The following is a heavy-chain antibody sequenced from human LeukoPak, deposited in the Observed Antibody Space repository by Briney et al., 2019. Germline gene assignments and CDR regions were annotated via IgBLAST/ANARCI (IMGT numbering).Heavy chain of an antibody. D-gene: IGHD5-18*01. J-gene: IGHJ4*02. CDR3: ARHRGIVYSYGSIIDY. Sequence: PSGTLSLTCTVSGGSISSYYWSWIRQPPGKGLEWIGYIYDIGSTNYNPSLKSRVTISVDTSKNQFSLKLSSVTAADTAVYYCARHRGIVYSYGSIIDYWGQGTLVTVTS. CDR2: IYDIGST. CDR1: GGSISSYY. V-gene: IGHV4-59*08.